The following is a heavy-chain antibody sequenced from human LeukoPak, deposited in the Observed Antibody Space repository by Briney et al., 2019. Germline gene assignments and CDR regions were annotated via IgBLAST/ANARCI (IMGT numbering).Heavy chain of an antibody. Sequence: GGSLRLSCAASDFVFSDYYMSWVRQAPGKGLEWVSYISSSGNSIYYADSVKGRFTISRDNAKNSPYLQMNSLTVDDTAIYYCAKGRGSVSPDDHWGRGTLVTVSS. V-gene: IGHV3-11*01. CDR1: DFVFSDYY. CDR3: AKGRGSVSPDDH. CDR2: ISSSGNSI. J-gene: IGHJ4*02. D-gene: IGHD3-10*01.